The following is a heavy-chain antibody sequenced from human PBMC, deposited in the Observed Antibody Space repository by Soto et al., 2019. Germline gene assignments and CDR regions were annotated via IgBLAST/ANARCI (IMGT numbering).Heavy chain of an antibody. Sequence: GGSLRLSCAASGFTFDDYAMHWVRQAPGKGLEWVSGISWNSGSIGYADSVKGRFTISRDNAKNSLYLQMNSLRAEDTALYYCARITIFGVVLNLFAIWGQGTMVTGSS. D-gene: IGHD3-3*01. V-gene: IGHV3-9*01. J-gene: IGHJ3*02. CDR3: ARITIFGVVLNLFAI. CDR2: ISWNSGSI. CDR1: GFTFDDYA.